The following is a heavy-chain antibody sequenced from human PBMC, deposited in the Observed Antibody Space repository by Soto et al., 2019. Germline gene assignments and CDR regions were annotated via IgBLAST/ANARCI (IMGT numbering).Heavy chain of an antibody. CDR2: INPNSGGT. V-gene: IGHV1-2*04. J-gene: IGHJ6*02. CDR3: ARDRGVDDFSNYGMDV. CDR1: GYTFTGYY. D-gene: IGHD3-3*01. Sequence: QVQLVQSGAEVKKPGASVKVSCKASGYTFTGYYMHWVRQAPGQGLEWMGWINPNSGGTNYAQKFQGWVTMTRETFISTVYMELSRLRSDDTAVYYCARDRGVDDFSNYGMDVWGQGTAVTVS.